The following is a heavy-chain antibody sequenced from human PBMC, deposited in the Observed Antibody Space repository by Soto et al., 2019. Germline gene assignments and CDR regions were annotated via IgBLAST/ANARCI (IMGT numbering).Heavy chain of an antibody. CDR3: ARHESGCSSTSCYYSYYYYYGMDV. Sequence: GVSLKISCKGSGYSFTSYCIGWVRQMPGKGLEWMGIIYPGDSDTRYSPSFQGQVTISADKSISTAYLQWSSLKASDTAMYYCARHESGCSSTSCYYSYYYYYGMDVWGQGTTVTVLL. CDR1: GYSFTSYC. J-gene: IGHJ6*02. V-gene: IGHV5-51*01. D-gene: IGHD2-2*01. CDR2: IYPGDSDT.